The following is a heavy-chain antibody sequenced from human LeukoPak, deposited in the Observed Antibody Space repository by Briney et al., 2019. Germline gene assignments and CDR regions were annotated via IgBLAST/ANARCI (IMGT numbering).Heavy chain of an antibody. Sequence: ASVKVSCKASGYTFTSYGISWVRQAPGQGLEWMGWISAYNGNTNYAQKLQGRVTMTTDTSTSTAYMELRSLRSDDTAVYYCARTIGGYSYGNHYFDYWGQGTLVTISS. CDR3: ARTIGGYSYGNHYFDY. D-gene: IGHD5-18*01. V-gene: IGHV1-18*01. CDR2: ISAYNGNT. J-gene: IGHJ4*02. CDR1: GYTFTSYG.